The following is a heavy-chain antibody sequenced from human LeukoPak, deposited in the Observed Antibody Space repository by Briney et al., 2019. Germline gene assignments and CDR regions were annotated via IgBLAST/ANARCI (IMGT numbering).Heavy chain of an antibody. Sequence: GGSLRLSCAASGFTFSNYNMNWVRQAPGKGLEWVSSISGGSGYIYYADSVKGRFTISRDNAKNSLYLQMNSLRAEDTAVYYCANHLACGSTSCPPFDYWGQGTLVTVSS. D-gene: IGHD2-2*01. J-gene: IGHJ4*02. CDR2: ISGGSGYI. CDR3: ANHLACGSTSCPPFDY. V-gene: IGHV3-21*01. CDR1: GFTFSNYN.